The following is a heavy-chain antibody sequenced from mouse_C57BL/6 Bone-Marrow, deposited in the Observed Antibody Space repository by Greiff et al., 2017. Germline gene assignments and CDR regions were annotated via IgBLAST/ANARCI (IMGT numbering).Heavy chain of an antibody. J-gene: IGHJ2*01. CDR3: VRHYYGSYYFDY. CDR2: ISSKSNNYAS. Sequence: EVQLVESGGGLVQPKGSLKLSCAASGFSFNTYAMNWVRQAPGQGLEWVARISSKSNNYASYYADSVKDRFPISRDESESMPYLQMNNMKTEDTAMYYCVRHYYGSYYFDYWGQGTTLTVSS. D-gene: IGHD1-1*01. V-gene: IGHV10-1*01. CDR1: GFSFNTYA.